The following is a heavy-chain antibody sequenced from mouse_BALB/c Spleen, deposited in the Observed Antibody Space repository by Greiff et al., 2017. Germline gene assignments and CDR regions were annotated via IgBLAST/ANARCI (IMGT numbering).Heavy chain of an antibody. CDR1: GYSFTSYW. J-gene: IGHJ2*01. D-gene: IGHD2-4*01. Sequence: VQLQQSGTVLARPGASVKMSCKASGYSFTSYWMHWVKQRPGQGLEWIGAIYPGNSDTSYNQKFKGKAKLTAVTSASTAYMELSSLTNEDSAVYYCTNSYDYDYYFDYWGQGTTLTVSS. CDR3: TNSYDYDYYFDY. V-gene: IGHV1-5*01. CDR2: IYPGNSDT.